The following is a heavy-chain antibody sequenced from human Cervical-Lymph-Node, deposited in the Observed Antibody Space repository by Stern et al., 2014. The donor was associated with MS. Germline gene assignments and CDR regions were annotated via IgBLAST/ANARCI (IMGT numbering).Heavy chain of an antibody. CDR3: AKYRVFGGVIVVDY. CDR1: GGSISSGGYY. Sequence: QVQLVESGPGLVKPSQTLSLTCTVSGGSISSGGYYWSWIRQHPGKGLEWIGYIYYSGSTSYNPSLKSRVTISLDTSKSQFSLKLSSVTAADTAVYYCAKYRVFGGVIVVDYWGQGTLVTVSS. J-gene: IGHJ4*02. D-gene: IGHD3-16*02. CDR2: IYYSGST. V-gene: IGHV4-31*03.